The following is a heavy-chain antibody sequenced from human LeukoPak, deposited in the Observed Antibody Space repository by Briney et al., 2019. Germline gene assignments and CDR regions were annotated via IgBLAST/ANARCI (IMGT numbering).Heavy chain of an antibody. V-gene: IGHV4-39*07. D-gene: IGHD3-22*01. CDR3: ARDWYDSSGYHSDY. CDR1: GGSISSSSYY. J-gene: IGHJ4*02. CDR2: IYYSGST. Sequence: SETLSLTCTVSGGSISSSSYYWGWIRQPPGKGLEWIGSIYYSGSTYYNPSLKSRVTISVDTSKNQFSLKLSSVTAADTAVYYCARDWYDSSGYHSDYWGQGTLVTVSS.